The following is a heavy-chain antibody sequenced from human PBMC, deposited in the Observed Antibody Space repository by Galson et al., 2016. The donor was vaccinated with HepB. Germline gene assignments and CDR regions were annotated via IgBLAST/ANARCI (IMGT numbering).Heavy chain of an antibody. CDR3: TTDYGNILTAYRWFDP. CDR1: GFTFSDAW. CDR2: IKRKTDGGTT. D-gene: IGHD3-9*01. V-gene: IGHV3-15*01. J-gene: IGHJ5*02. Sequence: SLRLSCAGSGFTFSDAWMNWVRQAPGKGLEWDGRIKRKTDGGTTDHAAPVKGRFTNSRDDSKNTLYLQMNNLKNEDKAVYYCTTDYGNILTAYRWFDPWGQGTLVTVSS.